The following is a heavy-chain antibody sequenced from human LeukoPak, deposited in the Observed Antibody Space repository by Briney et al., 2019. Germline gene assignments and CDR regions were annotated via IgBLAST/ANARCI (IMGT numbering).Heavy chain of an antibody. D-gene: IGHD5-18*01. J-gene: IGHJ2*01. Sequence: PSETLSLTCTVSGGSIRNNNYYWAWIRPPPGKGLEWIGSIYYSATTYYNPSLKSRVTISVDTSKNQFSLKLTSVTAADTAVYYCARPNVDTAMADLYWFFDVWGRGTLVTVPS. CDR2: IYYSATT. CDR1: GGSIRNNNYY. V-gene: IGHV4-39*01. CDR3: ARPNVDTAMADLYWFFDV.